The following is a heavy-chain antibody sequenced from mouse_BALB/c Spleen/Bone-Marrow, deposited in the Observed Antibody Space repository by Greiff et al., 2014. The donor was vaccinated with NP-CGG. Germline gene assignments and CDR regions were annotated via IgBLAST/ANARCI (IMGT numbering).Heavy chain of an antibody. Sequence: QVQLQQSGAELVEPGASVKMSCKASGYTFTSYWMHWVRQRPGQGLEWIGVIDPSDSYTSYIQKFKGKATLTVDTSSSTAYMQLSSLTSEDSAVYYCTRDAMDYWGQGTSVTVSS. CDR1: GYTFTSYW. J-gene: IGHJ4*01. CDR3: TRDAMDY. CDR2: IDPSDSYT. V-gene: IGHV1S127*01.